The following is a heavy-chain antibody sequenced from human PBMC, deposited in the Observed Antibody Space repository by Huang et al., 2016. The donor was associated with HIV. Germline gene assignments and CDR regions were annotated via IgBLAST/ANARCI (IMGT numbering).Heavy chain of an antibody. V-gene: IGHV1-24*01. J-gene: IGHJ3*02. Sequence: QVQLVESGAELKKPGGSVRVSCKVSGYTVSELSLHWVRQAPEKGLEWMGGFDPEEGETIYAQRLQGRVTMTEDTSTDTAYMELSSLRPEDAAVYYCATSTPDVGAGVLRSAFDIWGQGTMVTVSS. CDR2: FDPEEGET. CDR3: ATSTPDVGAGVLRSAFDI. D-gene: IGHD2-15*01. CDR1: GYTVSELS.